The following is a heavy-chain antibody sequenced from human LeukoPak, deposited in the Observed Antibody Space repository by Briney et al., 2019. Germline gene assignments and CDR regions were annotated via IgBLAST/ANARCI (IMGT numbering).Heavy chain of an antibody. J-gene: IGHJ4*02. CDR2: ISSGSSYI. V-gene: IGHV3-21*01. CDR1: GFTFSSYS. D-gene: IGHD3-3*01. Sequence: GGSLRLSCAASGFTFSSYSMNWVRQAPGKGLEWVSSISSGSSYIYYADSVKGRFTISRDNAKNSLYLQMNSLRAEDTAVYYCARDRIFGAADFDYLGQGTLVTVSS. CDR3: ARDRIFGAADFDY.